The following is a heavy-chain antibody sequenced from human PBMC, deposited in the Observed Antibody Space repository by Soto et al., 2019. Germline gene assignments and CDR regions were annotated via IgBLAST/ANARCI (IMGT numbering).Heavy chain of an antibody. CDR2: ISSSGSTI. CDR1: GFTFSSYS. J-gene: IGHJ4*02. CDR3: ARDLRMVYAIDFDY. D-gene: IGHD2-8*01. Sequence: ESGGGLVQPGGSLRLSCAASGFTFSSYSMNWVRQAPGKGLEWVSYISSSGSTIYYADSVKGRFTISRDNAKNSLYLQMNSLSDEDTAVYYCARDLRMVYAIDFDYWGQGTLVTVSS. V-gene: IGHV3-48*02.